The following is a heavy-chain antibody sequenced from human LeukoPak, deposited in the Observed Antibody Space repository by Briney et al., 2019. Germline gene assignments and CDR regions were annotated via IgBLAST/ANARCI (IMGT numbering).Heavy chain of an antibody. V-gene: IGHV4-61*02. D-gene: IGHD3-22*01. CDR1: GDSISSGNYY. CDR2: IYTGGST. J-gene: IGHJ4*02. CDR3: ARGPYSYDSSGCFDY. Sequence: SQTLSLTCTVSGDSISSGNYYWSWIRQPAGKGLEWIGRIYTGGSTNYNPPLKSRVTISVDTSKNQFSLRLNSVTATDTAMYYCARGPYSYDSSGCFDYWGQGALVTVSS.